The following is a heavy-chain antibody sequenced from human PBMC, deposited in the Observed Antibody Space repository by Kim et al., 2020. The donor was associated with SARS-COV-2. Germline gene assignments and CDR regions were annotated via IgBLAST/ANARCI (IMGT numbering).Heavy chain of an antibody. CDR2: INPNSGGT. Sequence: ASVKVSCKASGYTFTGYYMHWVRQAPGQGLEWMGWINPNSGGTNYAQKFQGRVTMTRDTSISTAYMELSRLRSDDTAVYYCARDWAYYYDSSGYYLGAFDIWGQGTMVTVSS. J-gene: IGHJ3*02. V-gene: IGHV1-2*02. CDR3: ARDWAYYYDSSGYYLGAFDI. D-gene: IGHD3-22*01. CDR1: GYTFTGYY.